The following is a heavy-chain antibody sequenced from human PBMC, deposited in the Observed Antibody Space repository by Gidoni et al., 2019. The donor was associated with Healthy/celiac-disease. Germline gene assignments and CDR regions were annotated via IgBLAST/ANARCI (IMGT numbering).Heavy chain of an antibody. V-gene: IGHV3-30*18. CDR2: ISYDGSNK. D-gene: IGHD6-19*01. J-gene: IGHJ4*02. Sequence: VQLVESGGGVVQPGRSLRLSCAASGFTFSSYGMHWVRQAPGKGLEWVAVISYDGSNKYYADSVKGRFTISRDNSKNTLYLQMNSLRAEDTAVYYCAKLAVAGTVDYWGQGTLVTVSS. CDR3: AKLAVAGTVDY. CDR1: GFTFSSYG.